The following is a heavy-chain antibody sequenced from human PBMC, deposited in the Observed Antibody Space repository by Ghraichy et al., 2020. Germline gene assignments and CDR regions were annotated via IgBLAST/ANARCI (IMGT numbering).Heavy chain of an antibody. J-gene: IGHJ4*02. CDR2: ISYDGSNK. V-gene: IGHV3-30*03. CDR1: GFTFSSYG. D-gene: IGHD6-19*01. Sequence: LSLTCAASGFTFSSYGIHWVRQAPGKGLEWGAFISYDGSNKYYADSVKGRFTISRDNSKNTLYLQMNSLRADDTAIYYCARDKSPDSSGWSPDYFDYWGQGNLVTVSS. CDR3: ARDKSPDSSGWSPDYFDY.